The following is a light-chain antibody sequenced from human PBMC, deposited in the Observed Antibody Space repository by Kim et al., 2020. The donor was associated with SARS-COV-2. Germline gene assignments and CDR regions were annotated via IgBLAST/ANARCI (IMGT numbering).Light chain of an antibody. CDR1: NNNMGDQG. J-gene: IGLJ3*02. CDR3: SAWDDSLKAWL. V-gene: IGLV10-54*04. CDR2: RNN. Sequence: RQTATRTCTGNNNNMGDQGVAWLQQHQGHPPKLLSYRNNKRPSGIAERFSASRSGNAAFLTITGLQPEDEADYYCSAWDDSLKAWLFGGGTQLTVL.